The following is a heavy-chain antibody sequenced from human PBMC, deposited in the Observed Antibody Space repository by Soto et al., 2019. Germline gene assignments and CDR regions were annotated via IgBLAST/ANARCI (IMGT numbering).Heavy chain of an antibody. CDR1: GGTISGYY. CDR3: ARGQRFSDWFDP. V-gene: IGHV4-4*07. J-gene: IGHJ5*02. Sequence: PSETLSLTCSVSGGTISGYYWTWIRQPAGKGLEWIGRIYSSGNTKYNPSLQSQVTMSLDTSNNQFSLRLTSVTAADTAVYYCARGQRFSDWFDPWGQGTLVTVSS. CDR2: IYSSGNT. D-gene: IGHD3-3*01.